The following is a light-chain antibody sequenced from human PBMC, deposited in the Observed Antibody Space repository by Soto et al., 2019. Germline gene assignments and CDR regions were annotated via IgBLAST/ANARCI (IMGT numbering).Light chain of an antibody. Sequence: EIVMTQSPATLSVSPGERATLSCRASQSTSGNLAWYQQKPGQPPRLLIYGASTRVTGVPARISGSGSGTEFTLTISSLQSEDFAVYYCQQYNDWPRTFGQGTKVDIK. CDR3: QQYNDWPRT. CDR2: GAS. CDR1: QSTSGN. J-gene: IGKJ1*01. V-gene: IGKV3-15*01.